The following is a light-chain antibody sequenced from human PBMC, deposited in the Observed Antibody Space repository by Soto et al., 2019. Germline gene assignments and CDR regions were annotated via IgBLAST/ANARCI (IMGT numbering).Light chain of an antibody. V-gene: IGLV2-14*01. CDR3: TSYTSSTTLV. CDR2: EVT. J-gene: IGLJ2*01. Sequence: QSVLTQPASVSGSPGQSITISCTGTSSDVGGYKYVSWYQQHPGKAPKLMIYEVTNRPSGVSNRFSGSKSGNTASLTISGLQADDEADYYCTSYTSSTTLVFGGGTKLTV. CDR1: SSDVGGYKY.